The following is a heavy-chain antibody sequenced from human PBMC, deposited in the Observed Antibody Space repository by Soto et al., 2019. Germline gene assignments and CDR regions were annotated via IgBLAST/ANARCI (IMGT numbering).Heavy chain of an antibody. CDR2: ISSSSYI. Sequence: GGSLRLSCAASGFTFSSYSMNWVRQAPGKGLEWVSSISSSSYIYYADSVKGRFTISRDNAKNSLYLQMNSLRAEDTAVYYCAREVVPAAMAGYYYYMDVWGKGTTVTVSS. V-gene: IGHV3-21*01. CDR3: AREVVPAAMAGYYYYMDV. D-gene: IGHD2-2*01. J-gene: IGHJ6*03. CDR1: GFTFSSYS.